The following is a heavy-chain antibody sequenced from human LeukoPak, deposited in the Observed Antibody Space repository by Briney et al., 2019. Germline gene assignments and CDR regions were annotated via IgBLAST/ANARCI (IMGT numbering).Heavy chain of an antibody. CDR3: ARGHYDFWSGGSNASDI. D-gene: IGHD3-3*01. J-gene: IGHJ3*02. CDR2: IYYSGST. CDR1: GGSISSYY. Sequence: SETLSLTCTVSGGSISSYYWSWIRQPPGKGLEWIGYIYYSGSTNYNPSLKSRVTISVDTSKNQFSLKLSSVTAADTAVYYCARGHYDFWSGGSNASDIWGQGTMVTVSS. V-gene: IGHV4-59*01.